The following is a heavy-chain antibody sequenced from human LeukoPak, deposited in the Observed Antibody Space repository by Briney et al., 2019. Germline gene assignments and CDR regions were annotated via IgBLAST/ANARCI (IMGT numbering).Heavy chain of an antibody. Sequence: GGSLRLSCAASGFTFSSYAMSWVRQAPGKGLEWVSVIRGGGGSTYYAAYVKGRFTISRDNSKNKLYLQMNSLRAEDTAVYYCAKSFSAEPWIQLWLDWFDPWGQGTLVTVSS. J-gene: IGHJ5*02. V-gene: IGHV3-23*01. CDR1: GFTFSSYA. CDR3: AKSFSAEPWIQLWLDWFDP. CDR2: IRGGGGST. D-gene: IGHD5-18*01.